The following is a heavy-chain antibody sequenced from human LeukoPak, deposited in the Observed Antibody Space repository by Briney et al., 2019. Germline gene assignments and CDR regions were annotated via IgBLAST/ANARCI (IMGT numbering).Heavy chain of an antibody. V-gene: IGHV3-21*01. J-gene: IGHJ4*02. D-gene: IGHD2-2*01. CDR3: ARSYCSSISCRPHFDY. CDR1: GFTFTSYR. CDR2: ISSSSSYI. Sequence: GGSLRLSCAASGFTFTSYRMDWVRQAPGKGLEWVSSISSSSSYIYYADSVKGRLTISRDNAKDSLYLQMNSLRAEDTAVYYCARSYCSSISCRPHFDYWGQGTLVTVSS.